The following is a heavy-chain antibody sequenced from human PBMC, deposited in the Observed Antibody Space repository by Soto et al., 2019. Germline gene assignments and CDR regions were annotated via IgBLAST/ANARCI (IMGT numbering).Heavy chain of an antibody. J-gene: IGHJ4*02. CDR3: VRCKXMATFDY. D-gene: IGHD5-12*01. CDR2: VYYTGDT. Sequence: SETLSLTCTVSGASISTPXSYWGWVRQSPGTGLQWIGFVYYTGDTYYSPSFKSRVTMSVDTSKNQLSMTLRSMTAADTALFYCVRCKXMATFDYWGQGAXVTVSS. V-gene: IGHV4-39*01. CDR1: GASISTPXSY.